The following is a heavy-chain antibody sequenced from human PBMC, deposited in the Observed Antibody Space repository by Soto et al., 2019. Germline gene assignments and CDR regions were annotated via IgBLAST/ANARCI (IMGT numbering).Heavy chain of an antibody. D-gene: IGHD2-2*01. V-gene: IGHV1-8*01. Sequence: ASVKVSCKTSGYTFTNFDVNWVRQAAGQGLEWMGWMSPNSENKGYAQKFQGRVSMTRDTSITTAYMELRSLRSDDTAVYYCARDVGYCSSSTCLIDHWGQGTLVTVSS. J-gene: IGHJ4*02. CDR1: GYTFTNFD. CDR2: MSPNSENK. CDR3: ARDVGYCSSSTCLIDH.